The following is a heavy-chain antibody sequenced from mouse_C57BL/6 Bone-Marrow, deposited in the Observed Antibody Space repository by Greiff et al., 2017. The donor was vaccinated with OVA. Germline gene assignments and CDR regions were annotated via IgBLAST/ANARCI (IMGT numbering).Heavy chain of an antibody. CDR1: GYTFTDYN. CDR3: ARGLNWDGGYWYFDV. CDR2: INPNNGGT. V-gene: IGHV1-18*01. J-gene: IGHJ1*03. D-gene: IGHD4-1*01. Sequence: VQLKESGPELVKPGASVKIPCKASGYTFTDYNMDWVKQSHGKSLEWIGDINPNNGGTIYNQKFKGKATLTVDKSSSTAYMELRSLTSEDTAVYYCARGLNWDGGYWYFDVWGTGTTVTVSS.